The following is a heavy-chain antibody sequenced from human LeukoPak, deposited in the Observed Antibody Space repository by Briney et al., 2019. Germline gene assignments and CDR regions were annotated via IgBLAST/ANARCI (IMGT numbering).Heavy chain of an antibody. D-gene: IGHD1-26*01. V-gene: IGHV3-53*01. CDR2: IYTGGST. CDR3: ARFSSGSFDY. Sequence: GGSLRLSCAASGFTVSSNYMSWVRQAPGKGLEWVSVIYTGGSTYYAGSVKGRFTISRDNSKNTLYLQMSSLRAEDTAVYYCARFSSGSFDYWGQGTLVTVSS. J-gene: IGHJ4*02. CDR1: GFTVSSNY.